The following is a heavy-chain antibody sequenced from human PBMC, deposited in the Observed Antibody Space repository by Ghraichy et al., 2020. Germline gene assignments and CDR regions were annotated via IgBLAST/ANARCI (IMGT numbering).Heavy chain of an antibody. J-gene: IGHJ4*02. Sequence: SETLSLTCAVYGGSFSGYYWSWIRQPPGKGLEWIGEINHSGSTNYNPSLKSRVTISVDTSKNQFSLKLSSVTAADTAVYYCARSWLSYDSSGYEGKHHKFDYWGQGTLVTVSS. V-gene: IGHV4-34*01. D-gene: IGHD3-22*01. CDR2: INHSGST. CDR1: GGSFSGYY. CDR3: ARSWLSYDSSGYEGKHHKFDY.